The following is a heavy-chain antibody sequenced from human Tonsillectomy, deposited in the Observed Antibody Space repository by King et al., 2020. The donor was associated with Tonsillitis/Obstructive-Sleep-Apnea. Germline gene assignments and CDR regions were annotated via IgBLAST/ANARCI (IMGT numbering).Heavy chain of an antibody. J-gene: IGHJ3*02. V-gene: IGHV3-30*04. CDR2: ISYDGSNK. CDR1: GFTFSSYA. CDR3: ARDFANYDFWSGYYTYAFDI. Sequence: VQLVESGGGVVQPGRSLRLSCAASGFTFSSYAMNWVRQAPGKGLEWVAVISYDGSNKYYADSVKGRFTISRDNSKNTLYLQMNSLRAEDTAVYYCARDFANYDFWSGYYTYAFDIWGQGTMVTVSS. D-gene: IGHD3-3*01.